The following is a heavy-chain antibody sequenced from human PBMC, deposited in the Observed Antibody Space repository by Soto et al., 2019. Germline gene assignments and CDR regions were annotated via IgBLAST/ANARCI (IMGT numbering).Heavy chain of an antibody. Sequence: AAGKVSCEASGCTFTGYYMHWVRQAPGQGLEWMGWINPNSGGTNYAQKFQGRVTMTRDTSISTAYMELSRLRSDDTAVYYCARGGWNDAAFDIWGQGTMVTVSS. J-gene: IGHJ3*02. CDR1: GCTFTGYY. V-gene: IGHV1-2*02. D-gene: IGHD1-1*01. CDR3: ARGGWNDAAFDI. CDR2: INPNSGGT.